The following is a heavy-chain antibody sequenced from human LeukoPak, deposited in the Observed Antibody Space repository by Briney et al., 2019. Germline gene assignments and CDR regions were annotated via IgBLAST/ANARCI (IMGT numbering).Heavy chain of an antibody. Sequence: EGSLRLSCAASRFTFSSHWMHWVRQATGKGLVWVSRISSDGTNTNYADSVKGRFTISRDNAKNTLYLQMNSLRVEDTAVYYCTRGPPDGSGNYYPGDFWGQGTLVTVSS. CDR1: RFTFSSHW. CDR2: ISSDGTNT. V-gene: IGHV3-74*01. D-gene: IGHD3-10*01. CDR3: TRGPPDGSGNYYPGDF. J-gene: IGHJ4*02.